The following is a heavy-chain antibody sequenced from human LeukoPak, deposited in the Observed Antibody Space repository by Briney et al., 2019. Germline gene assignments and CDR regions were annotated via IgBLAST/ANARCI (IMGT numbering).Heavy chain of an antibody. J-gene: IGHJ4*02. Sequence: ASVKVSCKASGYTFTSYAMHWVRQAPGQRLEWMGWINAGNGNTKYSQKFQGRVTMTRNTSISTAYMELSSLRSEDTAVYYCAIHPPYSGSYYDYWGQGTLVTVSS. CDR3: AIHPPYSGSYYDY. CDR2: INAGNGNT. V-gene: IGHV1-3*01. D-gene: IGHD1-26*01. CDR1: GYTFTSYA.